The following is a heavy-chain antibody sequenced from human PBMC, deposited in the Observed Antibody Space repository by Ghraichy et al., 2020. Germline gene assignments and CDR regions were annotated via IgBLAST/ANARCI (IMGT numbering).Heavy chain of an antibody. J-gene: IGHJ4*02. Sequence: GGSLRLSCAASGFTFSSYSMNWVRQAPGKGLEWVSSISSSSSYIYYADSVKGRFTISRDNAKNSLYLQMNSLRAEDTAVYYCARATRGYSYGYHFDYWGQGTLVTVSS. CDR3: ARATRGYSYGYHFDY. CDR2: ISSSSSYI. V-gene: IGHV3-21*01. CDR1: GFTFSSYS. D-gene: IGHD5-18*01.